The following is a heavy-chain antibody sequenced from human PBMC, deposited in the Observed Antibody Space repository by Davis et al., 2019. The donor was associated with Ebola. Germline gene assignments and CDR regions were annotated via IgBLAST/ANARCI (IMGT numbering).Heavy chain of an antibody. Sequence: GSLRLSCAVSGGSISSSNWWSWVRQPPGKGLEWIGEIYHSGSTNYNPSLKSRVTISVDKSKNQFSLKLSSVTAADTAVYYCARVLPDIVVVVAEDWFDPWGQGTLVTVSS. J-gene: IGHJ5*02. V-gene: IGHV4-4*02. CDR1: GGSISSSNW. D-gene: IGHD2-15*01. CDR2: IYHSGST. CDR3: ARVLPDIVVVVAEDWFDP.